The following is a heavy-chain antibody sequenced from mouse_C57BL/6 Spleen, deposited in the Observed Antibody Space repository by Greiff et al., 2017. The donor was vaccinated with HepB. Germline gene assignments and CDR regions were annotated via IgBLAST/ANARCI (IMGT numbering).Heavy chain of an antibody. D-gene: IGHD2-14*01. V-gene: IGHV1-64*01. CDR1: GYTFTSYW. Sequence: VQLQQPGAELVKPGASVKLSCKASGYTFTSYWMHWVKQRPGQGLEWIGMIHPNSGSTNYNEKFKSKATLTVDKSSSTAYMQLSSLTSEDSAVDYCARAGGTGDAMDYWGQGTSVTVSS. J-gene: IGHJ4*01. CDR2: IHPNSGST. CDR3: ARAGGTGDAMDY.